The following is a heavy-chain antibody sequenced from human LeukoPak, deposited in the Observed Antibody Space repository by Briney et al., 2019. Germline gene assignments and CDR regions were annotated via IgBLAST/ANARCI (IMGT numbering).Heavy chain of an antibody. Sequence: PGRSLRLSCAASGFTFDDYAMHWVRQAPGKGLEWVAVISYDGSNKYYADSVKGRFTISRDNSKNTLYLQMNSLRAEDMAVYYCARDLYGDYYLDYWGQGTLVTVSS. CDR1: GFTFDDYA. CDR2: ISYDGSNK. J-gene: IGHJ4*02. V-gene: IGHV3-30*04. D-gene: IGHD4-17*01. CDR3: ARDLYGDYYLDY.